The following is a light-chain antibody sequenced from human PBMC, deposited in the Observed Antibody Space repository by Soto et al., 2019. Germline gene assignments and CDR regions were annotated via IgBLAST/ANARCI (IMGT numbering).Light chain of an antibody. J-gene: IGKJ1*01. V-gene: IGKV1-39*01. CDR3: QQSYNIPRAT. CDR1: QSISTY. CDR2: AAS. Sequence: DIQMTQSPSSLSASVGYSVTITCRASQSISTYLNWYQQKPGKAPKVLIYAASSLQSGVPPRFSGSGSGTDFTLTISSLQPEDFATYFCQQSYNIPRATFGQGTKVDIK.